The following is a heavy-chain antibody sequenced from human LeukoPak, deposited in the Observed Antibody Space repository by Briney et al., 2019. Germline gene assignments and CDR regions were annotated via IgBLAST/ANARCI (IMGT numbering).Heavy chain of an antibody. CDR2: ISTGGSTI. CDR1: GGSFSGYY. V-gene: IGHV3-11*01. Sequence: NPSETLSLTCAVYGGSFSGYYWICIRQASAHPLEWVSYISTGGSTIYYADSVKGRFTISRDNAKNSLYLQMNSLRAEDTAVYYCARGNLFPAYWGQGTLVSVSS. J-gene: IGHJ4*02. CDR3: ARGNLFPAY.